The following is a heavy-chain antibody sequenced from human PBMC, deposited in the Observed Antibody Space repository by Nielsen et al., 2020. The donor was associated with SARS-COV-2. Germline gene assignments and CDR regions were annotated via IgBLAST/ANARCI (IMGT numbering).Heavy chain of an antibody. CDR3: ARAQGVYYDFWSGSY. J-gene: IGHJ4*02. Sequence: GGSLRLSCAASGFTFSSYAMHWVRQAPGKGLEWVAVISYDGSNKYYADSVKGRFTISRDNSKNTLYLQMNSLRAEDTAVYYCARAQGVYYDFWSGSYWGQGTLVTVSS. V-gene: IGHV3-30*04. CDR2: ISYDGSNK. CDR1: GFTFSSYA. D-gene: IGHD3-3*01.